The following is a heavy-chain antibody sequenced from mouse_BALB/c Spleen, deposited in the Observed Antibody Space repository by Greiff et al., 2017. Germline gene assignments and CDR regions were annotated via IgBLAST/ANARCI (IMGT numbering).Heavy chain of an antibody. CDR3: ARDGNSFDY. Sequence: VKLMESGAELVRPGTSVKVSCKASGYAFTNYLIEWVKQRPGQGLEWIGVINPGSGGTNYNEKFKGKATLTADKSSSTAYMQLSSLTSDDSAVYFCARDGNSFDYWGQGTTLTVSS. CDR1: GYAFTNYL. D-gene: IGHD2-1*01. CDR2: INPGSGGT. J-gene: IGHJ2*01. V-gene: IGHV1-54*01.